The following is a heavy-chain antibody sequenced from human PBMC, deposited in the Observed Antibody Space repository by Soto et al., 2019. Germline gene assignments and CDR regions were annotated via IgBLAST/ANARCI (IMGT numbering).Heavy chain of an antibody. CDR2: ISYDGSNK. CDR3: SKGVGDGNDYYDF. Sequence: GGSLRLSCAASGFTFSSYAMHWVRQAPGKGLEWVAVISYDGSNKYYADSVKGRFTISRDNSKNTLYLQMNSLGAEDTAVYYCSKGVGDGNDYYDFWGQGTLVTVSS. CDR1: GFTFSSYA. D-gene: IGHD3-22*01. V-gene: IGHV3-30-3*01. J-gene: IGHJ4*02.